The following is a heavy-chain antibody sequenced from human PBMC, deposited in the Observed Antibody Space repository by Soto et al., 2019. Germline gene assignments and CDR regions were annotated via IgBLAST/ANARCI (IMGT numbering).Heavy chain of an antibody. CDR2: IYYSGST. V-gene: IGHV4-59*01. Sequence: QVHLQESGPGLVKPSETLSLTCTVSGGSISSYYWSWIRQPPGKGLEWIGYIYYSGSTNYNPSLKSRVTISVDTSKKQFSLKLSSVTAADTAVYYCARGDHYSDSSGYYYALDYWGQGTLVTVSS. D-gene: IGHD3-22*01. CDR3: ARGDHYSDSSGYYYALDY. CDR1: GGSISSYY. J-gene: IGHJ4*02.